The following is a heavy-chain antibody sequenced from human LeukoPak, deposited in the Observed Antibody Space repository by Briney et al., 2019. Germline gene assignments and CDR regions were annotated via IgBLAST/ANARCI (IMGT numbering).Heavy chain of an antibody. CDR1: GFTFSSYA. V-gene: IGHV3-64*01. CDR2: ISSNGGST. CDR3: AKVRVGTAHFDY. J-gene: IGHJ4*02. Sequence: GGSLRLSCAASGFTFSSYAMHWVRQAPGKGLEYVSAISSNGGSTYYANSVKGRFTISRDNSKNTLYLQMNSLRTEDTAVYYCAKVRVGTAHFDYWGQGTLVTVSS. D-gene: IGHD2-15*01.